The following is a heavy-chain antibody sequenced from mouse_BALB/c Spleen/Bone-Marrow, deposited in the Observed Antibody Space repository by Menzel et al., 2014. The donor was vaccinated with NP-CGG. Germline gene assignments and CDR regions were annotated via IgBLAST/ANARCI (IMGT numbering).Heavy chain of an antibody. CDR1: GFTFSSFG. Sequence: EVQLLESGGGLVQPGGSRKLSCAASGFTFSSFGMHWVRQAPEKGLEWVAYISSGSSTIYYAGTVKGRFTISRDNSKNTLFLQMTSLRSEDAAMYYCARRGINHWYIDVWGAWTTFTFSS. CDR2: ISSGSSTI. CDR3: ARRGINHWYIDV. J-gene: IGHJ1*01. V-gene: IGHV5-17*02. D-gene: IGHD1-1*01.